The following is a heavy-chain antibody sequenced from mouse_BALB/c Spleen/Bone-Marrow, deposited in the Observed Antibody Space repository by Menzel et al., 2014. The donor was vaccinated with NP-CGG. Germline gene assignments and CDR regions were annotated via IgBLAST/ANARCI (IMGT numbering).Heavy chain of an antibody. Sequence: VKLVESGPGLVAPSQSLSITCTISGFSLXSYGLHWVRQPPGKGLEWLVVIWSDGSTTYNSALKSRLSISKDNSKSQVFLKMNSLQTDDTAMYYCARRGSFYAMDYWGQGTSVTVSS. CDR2: IWSDGST. CDR1: GFSLXSYG. V-gene: IGHV2-6-1*01. CDR3: ARRGSFYAMDY. J-gene: IGHJ4*01.